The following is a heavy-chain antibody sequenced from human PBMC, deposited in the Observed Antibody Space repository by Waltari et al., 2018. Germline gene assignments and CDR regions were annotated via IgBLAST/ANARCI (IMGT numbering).Heavy chain of an antibody. CDR2: IYYSGST. Sequence: QVQLQESGPGLVKPSQTLSLTCTVSGGSISSGGYYWSWIRQHPGKGLEWIGYIYYSGSTYYNPSLKSRVTISVDTSKNQFSLKLSSVTAADTAVYYCARDRPYCGGDCYPTHYFDYWGQGTLVTVSS. CDR1: GGSISSGGYY. CDR3: ARDRPYCGGDCYPTHYFDY. D-gene: IGHD2-21*01. J-gene: IGHJ4*02. V-gene: IGHV4-31*03.